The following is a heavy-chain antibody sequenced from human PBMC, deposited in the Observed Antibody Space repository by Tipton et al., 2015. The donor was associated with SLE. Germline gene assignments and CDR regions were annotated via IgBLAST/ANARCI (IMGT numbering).Heavy chain of an antibody. Sequence: SLRLSCAASGFIFSTYDMHWVRQAPGKGLEWVSFIQYDGSNKYYADSVRGRFTISRDNSKSTLYLQMNSLKVEDTAVYYCAKDRGVSQGTQHWGQGTLVTVSS. CDR3: AKDRGVSQGTQH. V-gene: IGHV3-30*02. CDR2: IQYDGSNK. J-gene: IGHJ1*01. D-gene: IGHD2-8*01. CDR1: GFIFSTYD.